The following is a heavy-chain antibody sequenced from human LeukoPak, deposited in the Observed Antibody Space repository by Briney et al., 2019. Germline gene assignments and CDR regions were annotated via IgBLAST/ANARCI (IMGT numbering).Heavy chain of an antibody. CDR1: GGSISSSSYF. CDR2: IYHSGST. D-gene: IGHD6-19*01. CDR3: ARVASGWRNFDY. V-gene: IGHV4-39*07. J-gene: IGHJ4*02. Sequence: PSETLSLTCTVSGGSISSSSYFWAWIRQPPGKGLEWIGSIYHSGSTSYNPSLKSRVTISVDKSKNQFSLRLSSVTAADTAVYYCARVASGWRNFDYWGQGTLVTVSS.